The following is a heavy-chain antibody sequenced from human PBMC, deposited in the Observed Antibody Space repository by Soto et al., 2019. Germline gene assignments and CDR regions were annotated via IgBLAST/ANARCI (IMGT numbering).Heavy chain of an antibody. J-gene: IGHJ3*02. D-gene: IGHD3-22*01. V-gene: IGHV1-69*01. CDR3: ARAGATMIADPPHAFDI. CDR1: GGTFSSYA. Sequence: QVQLVQSGAEVKKPGSSVKVSCKASGGTFSSYAISWVRQAPGQGREWMGGIIPIFGTANYAQKFQGRVTITADESTSTAYMELSSLRSEDTAVYYCARAGATMIADPPHAFDIWGQGTMVTVSS. CDR2: IIPIFGTA.